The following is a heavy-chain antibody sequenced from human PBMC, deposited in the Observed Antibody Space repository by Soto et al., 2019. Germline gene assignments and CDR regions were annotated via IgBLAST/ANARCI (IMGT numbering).Heavy chain of an antibody. V-gene: IGHV4-39*01. CDR2: IFYGGGTGVI. CDR1: GDSFSTSNYY. J-gene: IGHJ4*02. D-gene: IGHD4-17*01. CDR3: ARRGGGDSLFDS. Sequence: QLHLQESGPGLVKPSETLSLTCTVSGDSFSTSNYYWGWIRQPPGKGLEWIGNIFYGGGTGVIYYNPSLKSRVIISVDTSKNQFSLKLRSITAADTAFYFCARRGGGDSLFDSWGQGKLVTVSS.